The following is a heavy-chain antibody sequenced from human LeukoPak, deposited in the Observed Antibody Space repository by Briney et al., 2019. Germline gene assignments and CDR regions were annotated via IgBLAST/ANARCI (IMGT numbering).Heavy chain of an antibody. J-gene: IGHJ4*02. CDR3: ARYHYASGSFDY. D-gene: IGHD3-10*01. Sequence: PSETLSLTCTVSGGSISSDYWSWIRQPPGKGLEWLGNIYYSGSTDYNPSLKSRVTISVDTSKNQISLRLSSVTAGDTAVYYCARYHYASGSFDYWGQGTLVTVSS. V-gene: IGHV4-59*01. CDR1: GGSISSDY. CDR2: IYYSGST.